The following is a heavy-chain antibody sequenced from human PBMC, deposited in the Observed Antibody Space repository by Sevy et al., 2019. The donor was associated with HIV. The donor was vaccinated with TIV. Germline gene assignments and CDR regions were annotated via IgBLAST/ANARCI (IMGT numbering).Heavy chain of an antibody. CDR2: MNPNSGNT. CDR3: ARIGHYYDSSGYYKINAFDI. CDR1: GYTFTSYD. V-gene: IGHV1-8*01. D-gene: IGHD3-22*01. J-gene: IGHJ3*02. Sequence: ASVKVSCKASGYTFTSYDINWVRQATGQGLEWMGWMNPNSGNTGYAQKFQGRVTMTRNTSISTAYMELSSLRSEETAGYYCARIGHYYDSSGYYKINAFDIWGQGTMVTVSS.